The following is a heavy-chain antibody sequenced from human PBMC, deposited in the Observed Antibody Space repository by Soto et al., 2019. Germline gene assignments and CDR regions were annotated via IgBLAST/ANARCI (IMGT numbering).Heavy chain of an antibody. V-gene: IGHV4-59*01. CDR3: ARGQWQPPRWFDP. J-gene: IGHJ5*02. CDR2: IYYSGST. Sequence: SETLSLTCTVSGGSISSYYGSWIRQPPGKGLEWIGYIYYSGSTNYNPSLKSRVTISVDTSKNHFSLKLSSVTAADTAVYYCARGQWQPPRWFDPWGQGTLVTVSS. D-gene: IGHD6-19*01. CDR1: GGSISSYY.